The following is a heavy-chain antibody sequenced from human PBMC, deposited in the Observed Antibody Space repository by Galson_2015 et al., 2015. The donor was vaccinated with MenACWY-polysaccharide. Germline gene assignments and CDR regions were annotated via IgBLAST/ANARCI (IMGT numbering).Heavy chain of an antibody. CDR3: VRLLGGVSFDS. Sequence: PALVKPTQTLSLTCTFSGFSVTATGVGVGWICQPPGKAPEWLAHIYWDGDKRFRPSLGGRLTITKDPTRDQEVLTMTDMDPVDTATYYCVRLLGGVSFDSWGQGTL. D-gene: IGHD1-26*01. CDR1: GFSVTATGVG. V-gene: IGHV2-5*02. CDR2: IYWDGDK. J-gene: IGHJ4*02.